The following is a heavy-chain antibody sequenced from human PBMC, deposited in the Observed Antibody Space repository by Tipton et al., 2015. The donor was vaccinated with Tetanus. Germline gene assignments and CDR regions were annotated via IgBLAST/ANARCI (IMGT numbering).Heavy chain of an antibody. CDR3: ARDRRYCSGGSCYPQGNWFDP. J-gene: IGHJ5*02. CDR1: GCTFTGYY. Sequence: QLVQSGAEVKKPGASVKVSCKASGCTFTGYYMHWVRQAPGQGLEWMGWINPNSGGTNYAQKFQGRVTMTRDTSFSTAYMELSRLRSDDTAVYYCARDRRYCSGGSCYPQGNWFDPWGQGTLVTVSS. D-gene: IGHD2-15*01. V-gene: IGHV1-2*02. CDR2: INPNSGGT.